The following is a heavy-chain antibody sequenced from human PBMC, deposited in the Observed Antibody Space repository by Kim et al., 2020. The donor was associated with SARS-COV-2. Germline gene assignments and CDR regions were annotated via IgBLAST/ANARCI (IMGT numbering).Heavy chain of an antibody. V-gene: IGHV3-43D*03. CDR2: ISWDCGST. J-gene: IGHJ4*02. D-gene: IGHD6-13*01. CDR3: AKDIGMGSSWYYFDY. Sequence: GGSLRLSCAASGFTFDDYAMHWVRQAPGKGLEWVSLISWDCGSTYYADSVKGRFTISRDNSKNSLYLQMNSLRAEDTALYYCAKDIGMGSSWYYFDYWGQGTLVTVSS. CDR1: GFTFDDYA.